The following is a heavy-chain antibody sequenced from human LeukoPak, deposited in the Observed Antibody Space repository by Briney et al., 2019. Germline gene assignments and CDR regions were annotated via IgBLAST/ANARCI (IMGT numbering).Heavy chain of an antibody. CDR1: GFSLSTSGMC. J-gene: IGHJ4*02. V-gene: IGHV2-70*11. CDR2: IDWDDEK. D-gene: IGHD1-1*01. CDR3: ARSQLDSIYFDY. Sequence: SGPTLVNPTQTLTLTCTFTGFSLSTSGMCVNWIRQPPGKALEWLARIDWDDEKYYFTSLKTRLTISKDTSKNHVVLTMTNMDPVDRGTYYCARSQLDSIYFDYWGQGTLVTVSS.